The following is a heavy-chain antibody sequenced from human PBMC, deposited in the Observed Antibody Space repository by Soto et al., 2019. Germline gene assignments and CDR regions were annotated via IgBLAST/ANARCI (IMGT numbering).Heavy chain of an antibody. V-gene: IGHV3-23*01. CDR1: GFTFSNYV. CDR2: ISGSGDST. J-gene: IGHJ4*02. Sequence: GGSLRLSCAASGFTFSNYVMSWVRQAPGKGLEWVSAISGSGDSTYYADSVKGRFTISRDNSKNTLYLQMNSLGAEDTAVYYCAKADSSSWYYFDYWGQGTLVTVSS. CDR3: AKADSSSWYYFDY. D-gene: IGHD6-13*01.